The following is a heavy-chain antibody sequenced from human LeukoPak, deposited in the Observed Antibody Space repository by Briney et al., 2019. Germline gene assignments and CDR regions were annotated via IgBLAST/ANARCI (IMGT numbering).Heavy chain of an antibody. V-gene: IGHV3-30*18. CDR3: AKETRVVVPAAPFDY. J-gene: IGHJ4*02. D-gene: IGHD2-2*01. CDR1: GFTFSSYG. CDR2: ISYDGSNK. Sequence: GGSLRLSCAASGFTFSSYGMHWVRQAPGKGLEWVAVISYDGSNKYYADSVKGRFTISRDNSKNTLYLQMNSLRAEDTAVYYCAKETRVVVPAAPFDYWGQGTLVTVSS.